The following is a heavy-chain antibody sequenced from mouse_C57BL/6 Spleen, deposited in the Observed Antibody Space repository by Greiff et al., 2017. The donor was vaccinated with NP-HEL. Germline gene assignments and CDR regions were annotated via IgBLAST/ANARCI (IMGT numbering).Heavy chain of an antibody. V-gene: IGHV7-3*01. CDR1: GFTFTDYY. D-gene: IGHD4-1*01. Sequence: EVKLMESGGGLVQPGGSLSLSCAASGFTFTDYYMSWVRQPPGKALEWLGVIRNKANGYTTEYSASVKGRFTISRDNPQSILSLQMNALRAADSATYYCARSPLNWGWFAYWGQGTLVTVSA. CDR3: ARSPLNWGWFAY. CDR2: IRNKANGYTT. J-gene: IGHJ3*01.